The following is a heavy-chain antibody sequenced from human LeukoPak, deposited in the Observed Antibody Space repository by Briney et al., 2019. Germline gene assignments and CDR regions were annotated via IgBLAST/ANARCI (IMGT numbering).Heavy chain of an antibody. J-gene: IGHJ5*02. CDR3: ATATVTHTRDP. Sequence: GASVKVSCKASGYTLTNYDINWVRQATGQGLEWMGWINPYSGALISAQSLQGRLTMTWDTSTGTAYMELTRLTSDDTAVYYCATATVTHTRDPWGQGTLVTVSS. CDR2: INPYSGAL. D-gene: IGHD1-1*01. CDR1: GYTLTNYD. V-gene: IGHV1-2*02.